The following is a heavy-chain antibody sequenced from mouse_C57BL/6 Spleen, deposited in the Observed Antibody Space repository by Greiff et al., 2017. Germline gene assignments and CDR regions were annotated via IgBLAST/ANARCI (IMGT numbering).Heavy chain of an antibody. CDR2: INPGSGGT. J-gene: IGHJ4*01. CDR1: GYAFTNYL. CDR3: ARSAMDY. Sequence: QVQLKESGAELVRPGTSVKVSCKASGYAFTNYLIERVKQRPGQGLEWIGVINPGSGGTNYNEKFKGKATLTADKSSSTAYMQLSSLTSEDSAVYFCARSAMDYWGQGTSVTVSS. V-gene: IGHV1-54*01.